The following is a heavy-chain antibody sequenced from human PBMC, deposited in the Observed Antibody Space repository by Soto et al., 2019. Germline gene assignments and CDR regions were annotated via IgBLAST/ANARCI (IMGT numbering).Heavy chain of an antibody. D-gene: IGHD2-2*01. Sequence: ASVKVSCKASGYTFTGYYMHWVRQAPGQGPEWMGWINPNSGGTNYAQKFQGRVTMTRDTSISTAYMELSRLRSDDTAVYYCARVSVYGLGYCSSTSCPGWFDPWGQGTLVTVSS. J-gene: IGHJ5*02. CDR2: INPNSGGT. CDR1: GYTFTGYY. CDR3: ARVSVYGLGYCSSTSCPGWFDP. V-gene: IGHV1-2*02.